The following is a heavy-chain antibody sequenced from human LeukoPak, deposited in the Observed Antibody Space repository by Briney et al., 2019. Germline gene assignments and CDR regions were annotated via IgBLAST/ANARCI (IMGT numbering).Heavy chain of an antibody. CDR2: INPNSGGT. CDR3: AGRPDTAIVPIFDY. V-gene: IGHV1-2*02. J-gene: IGHJ4*02. Sequence: ASVKVSYKASGYTFTGYYLHWVRQAPGQGLEWMGWINPNSGGTNYAQKFQGRVTMTGDTSISTAYMELSRLSSDDTAIYYCAGRPDTAIVPIFDYWGQGTLVTVSS. CDR1: GYTFTGYY. D-gene: IGHD5-18*01.